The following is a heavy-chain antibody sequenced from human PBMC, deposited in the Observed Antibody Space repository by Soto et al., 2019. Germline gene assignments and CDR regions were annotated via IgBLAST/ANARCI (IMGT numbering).Heavy chain of an antibody. CDR3: ARNSRDYDFWTGGYYYGMDV. CDR2: INSDASHT. J-gene: IGHJ6*02. CDR1: GFTFSTYW. Sequence: GGSLRLSCAASGFTFSTYWMHWIRQVPGKGLEWVSRINSDASHTYYADSVKGRFTISRDNSKNTLYLQMNSLRAEDTAVYYCARNSRDYDFWTGGYYYGMDVWGQGTTVTVSS. V-gene: IGHV3-74*01. D-gene: IGHD3-3*01.